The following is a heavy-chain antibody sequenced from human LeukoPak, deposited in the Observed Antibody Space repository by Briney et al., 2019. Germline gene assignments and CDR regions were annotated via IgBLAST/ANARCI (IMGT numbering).Heavy chain of an antibody. J-gene: IGHJ4*02. V-gene: IGHV4-34*01. CDR3: ARATSPGYYFDY. CDR2: INHSGST. D-gene: IGHD7-27*01. Sequence: PSETLSLTCAVYGGSFSGYYWSWIRQPPGKGLEWIGEINHSGSTNYNPSLKSRVTISIDTSKNQFSLKLSSVTAADTAVYFCARATSPGYYFDYWGQGTLVTVSS. CDR1: GGSFSGYY.